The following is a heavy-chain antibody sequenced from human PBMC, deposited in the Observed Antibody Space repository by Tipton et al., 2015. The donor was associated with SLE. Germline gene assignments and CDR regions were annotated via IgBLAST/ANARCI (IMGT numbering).Heavy chain of an antibody. Sequence: LTCTVSGGSMSSSNYYWGWIRQPPGKGLEWIGSIYYSGSTYYNPSLKSRVTISVDTSKNQFSLNLSSVTAADTAVYYCARSVGTWGSQYFDLWGRGTLVTVSS. V-gene: IGHV4-39*07. CDR1: GGSMSSSNYY. CDR2: IYYSGST. D-gene: IGHD7-27*01. J-gene: IGHJ2*01. CDR3: ARSVGTWGSQYFDL.